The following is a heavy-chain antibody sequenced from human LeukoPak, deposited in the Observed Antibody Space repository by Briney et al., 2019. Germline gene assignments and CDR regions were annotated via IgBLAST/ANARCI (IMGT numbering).Heavy chain of an antibody. V-gene: IGHV1-69*13. CDR2: IIPIFGTA. D-gene: IGHD2-15*01. CDR1: GGTFSSYA. J-gene: IGHJ5*02. CDR3: ARDGGYCSGGSCYSENWFDP. Sequence: SVKVSCKASGGTFSSYAISWVRQAPGQGLEWMGGIIPIFGTANYAQKFQGRVTITADESTSTAYMELSSLRSEDTAVYYCARDGGYCSGGSCYSENWFDPWGQGTLVTVSS.